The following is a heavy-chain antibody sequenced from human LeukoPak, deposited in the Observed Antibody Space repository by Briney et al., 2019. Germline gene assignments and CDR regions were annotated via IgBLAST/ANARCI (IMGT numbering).Heavy chain of an antibody. D-gene: IGHD1-26*01. Sequence: SETLSLTCTVSGDSISSYFWCWIRQPAGQGLEWIGRISTSGTTNYNASLKSRLTMSLDTSKHQFSLNLTSVTAADTAVYYCAREVGSTGRALDIWGQGTMVTVSS. CDR1: GDSISSYF. J-gene: IGHJ3*02. V-gene: IGHV4-4*07. CDR2: ISTSGTT. CDR3: AREVGSTGRALDI.